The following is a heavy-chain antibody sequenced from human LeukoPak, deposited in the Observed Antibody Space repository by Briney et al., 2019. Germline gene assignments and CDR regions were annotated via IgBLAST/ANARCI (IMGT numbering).Heavy chain of an antibody. Sequence: ASVKVSCKASGYTFTSYYMHWVRQAPGQGLEWMGIINPSSGTTTYAQKFQGRVTVTRDTSTSTVYMELSSLKASDTAMYYCATLDCTRTSCPEYTFDSWGQGTLVTVSS. CDR2: INPSSGTT. D-gene: IGHD2-2*01. J-gene: IGHJ4*02. CDR3: ATLDCTRTSCPEYTFDS. V-gene: IGHV1-46*01. CDR1: GYTFTSYY.